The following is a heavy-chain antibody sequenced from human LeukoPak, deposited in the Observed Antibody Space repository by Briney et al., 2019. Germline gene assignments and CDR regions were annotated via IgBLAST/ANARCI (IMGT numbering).Heavy chain of an antibody. CDR2: ISSSGSGGNT. J-gene: IGHJ3*02. CDR1: GVTLSSYA. D-gene: IGHD1-20*01. Sequence: PGRSLRLSSAASGVTLSSYAMSWARQAPGKGLEWVSGISSSGSGGNTYYADSVKGRFTISRDNSKNTLYMQMNSLRAEDTAVYYCARVPPYNSIWGQGTMVTVSS. V-gene: IGHV3-23*01. CDR3: ARVPPYNSI.